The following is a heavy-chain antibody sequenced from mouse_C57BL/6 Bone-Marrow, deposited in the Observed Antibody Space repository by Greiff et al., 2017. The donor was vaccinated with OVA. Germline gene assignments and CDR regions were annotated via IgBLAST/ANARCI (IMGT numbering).Heavy chain of an antibody. CDR3: ARAYYYGSSYYFDY. J-gene: IGHJ2*01. D-gene: IGHD1-1*01. V-gene: IGHV5-15*01. Sequence: DVKLVESGGGLVQPGGSLKLSCAASGFTFSDYGMAWVRQAPRKGPEWVAFISNLAYSIYYADTVTGRFTISRENAKNTLYLEMSSLRSEDTAMYYCARAYYYGSSYYFDYWGQGTTLTVSS. CDR1: GFTFSDYG. CDR2: ISNLAYSI.